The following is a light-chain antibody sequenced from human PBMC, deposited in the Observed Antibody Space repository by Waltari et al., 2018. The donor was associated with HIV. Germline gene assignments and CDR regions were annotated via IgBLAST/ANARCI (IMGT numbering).Light chain of an antibody. V-gene: IGLV2-14*01. CDR1: STAVVDYHY. CDR2: EVS. CDR3: SSYTSSSTLV. Sequence: QSALTQPASVSGSPGHSITISCTGTSTAVVDYHYDSWYQQHPGKAPKLKIYEVSNRPSGVSNCFSGSKSGNTASLTISGLQAEDEADYYCSSYTSSSTLVFGGGTELTVL. J-gene: IGLJ2*01.